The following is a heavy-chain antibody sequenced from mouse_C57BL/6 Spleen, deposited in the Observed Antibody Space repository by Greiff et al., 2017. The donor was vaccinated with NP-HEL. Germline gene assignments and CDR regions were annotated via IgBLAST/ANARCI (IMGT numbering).Heavy chain of an antibody. D-gene: IGHD2-3*01. CDR1: GYTFTSYW. CDR3: ARGGLYDGYYGFAY. CDR2: IYPGSGST. J-gene: IGHJ3*01. Sequence: QVQLQQPGAELVKPGASVKMSCKASGYTFTSYWITWVKPRPGQGLEWIGDIYPGSGSTNYNEKFKSKATLPVDTSSSTAYMQLSSLTSEDSAVYYCARGGLYDGYYGFAYWGQGTLVTVSA. V-gene: IGHV1-55*01.